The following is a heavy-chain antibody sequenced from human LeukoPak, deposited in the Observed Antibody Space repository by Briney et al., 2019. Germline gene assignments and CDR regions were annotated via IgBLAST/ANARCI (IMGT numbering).Heavy chain of an antibody. CDR2: ISWNSGSI. CDR3: AKDIGAVAGIGFDY. CDR1: GFTFDDYA. J-gene: IGHJ4*02. D-gene: IGHD6-19*01. Sequence: GRSLRLSCAASGFTFDDYAMHWVRQAPGKGLEWVSGISWNSGSIGYADSVKGRFTISRDNAKNSLYLQMNSLRAEDTALYYCAKDIGAVAGIGFDYWGRGTLVTVSS. V-gene: IGHV3-9*01.